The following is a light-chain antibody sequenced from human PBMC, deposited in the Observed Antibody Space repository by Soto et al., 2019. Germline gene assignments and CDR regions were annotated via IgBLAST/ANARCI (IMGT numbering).Light chain of an antibody. CDR3: SSYAGKGI. Sequence: QSALTQPPSASGSPGQSVTISCTGTSSDVGGYNYVSWYQHHPGKAPKLIIYEVNKRPSGVPDRFSGSQSGNTASLTVSGLQAEDEADYYFSSYAGKGIFGGGTEVTVL. CDR2: EVN. CDR1: SSDVGGYNY. J-gene: IGLJ2*01. V-gene: IGLV2-8*01.